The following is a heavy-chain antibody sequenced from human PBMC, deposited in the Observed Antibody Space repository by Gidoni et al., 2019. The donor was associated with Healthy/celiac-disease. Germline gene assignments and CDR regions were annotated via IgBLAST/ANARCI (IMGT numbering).Heavy chain of an antibody. D-gene: IGHD2-15*01. V-gene: IGHV3-11*06. Sequence: QVQLVESGGGLVKPGGSLRLSCAASGFTFSDYYMCWIRQAPGKGLEWVSYISSSSSYTNYADSVKGRFTISRDNAKNSLYLQMNSLRAEDTAVYYCARAGGYCSGGSCYSGYGYFDLWGRGTLVTVSS. CDR3: ARAGGYCSGGSCYSGYGYFDL. CDR2: ISSSSSYT. J-gene: IGHJ2*01. CDR1: GFTFSDYY.